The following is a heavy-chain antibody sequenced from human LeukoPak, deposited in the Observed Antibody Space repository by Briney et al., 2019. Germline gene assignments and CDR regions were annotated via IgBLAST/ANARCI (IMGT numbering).Heavy chain of an antibody. CDR1: GGSISSYY. V-gene: IGHV4-34*01. J-gene: IGHJ4*02. Sequence: SETLSLTCTVSGGSISSYYWSWIRQPPGKGLEWIGEINHSGSTNYNPSLKSRVTISVDTSKNQFSLKLSSVTAADTAVYYCARRSSRGFFDYWGQGTLVTVSS. CDR2: INHSGST. D-gene: IGHD6-13*01. CDR3: ARRSSRGFFDY.